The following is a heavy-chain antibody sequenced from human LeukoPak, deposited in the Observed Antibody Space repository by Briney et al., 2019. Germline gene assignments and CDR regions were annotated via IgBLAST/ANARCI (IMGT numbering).Heavy chain of an antibody. D-gene: IGHD3-22*01. Sequence: ASVKVSCKASGYTFTSYGISWVRQAPGQGLEWMGWISAYNGNTNYAQKLQGRVTMTTDTSTSTAYMELRSLRSDDTAVYYCARAYYYDSSGYLEAFDIWGQGTMVTVSS. J-gene: IGHJ3*02. CDR3: ARAYYYDSSGYLEAFDI. V-gene: IGHV1-18*01. CDR1: GYTFTSYG. CDR2: ISAYNGNT.